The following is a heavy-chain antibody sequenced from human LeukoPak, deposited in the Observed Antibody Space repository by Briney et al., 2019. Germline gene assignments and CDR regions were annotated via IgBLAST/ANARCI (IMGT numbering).Heavy chain of an antibody. CDR1: GFTFDDYG. V-gene: IGHV3-20*04. CDR2: INWNGGST. J-gene: IGHJ6*03. D-gene: IGHD2-21*01. Sequence: PGGCLRLSCAASGFTFDDYGMSWVRQAPGRGLEWVSGINWNGGSTGYADSVKGRFTISRDNAKNSLYLQMNSLRAEDTALYYGARVIPPLVYMDVWLEGTEVTVS. CDR3: ARVIPPLVYMDV.